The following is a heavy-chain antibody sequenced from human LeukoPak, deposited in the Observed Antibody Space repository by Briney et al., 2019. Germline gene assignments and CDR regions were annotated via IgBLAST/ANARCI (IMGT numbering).Heavy chain of an antibody. CDR3: ARDTPYYYDSSGYPSTFDY. V-gene: IGHV1-18*01. Sequence: ASVKVSCKASGYTFTSYGISWVRQAPGQGLEWMGWISAYNGNTSYAQKLQGRVTMTTDTSTSTAYMELRSLRSDDTAVYYCARDTPYYYDSSGYPSTFDYWGQGTLVTVSS. D-gene: IGHD3-22*01. CDR1: GYTFTSYG. CDR2: ISAYNGNT. J-gene: IGHJ4*02.